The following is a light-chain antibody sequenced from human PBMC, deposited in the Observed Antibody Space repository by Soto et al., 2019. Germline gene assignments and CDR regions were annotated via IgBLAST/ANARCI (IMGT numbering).Light chain of an antibody. CDR1: SSDVGAYNY. V-gene: IGLV2-14*01. Sequence: QSALTQPASVSGSPGQSITISCTGTSSDVGAYNYVSWYQQHPGKAPKLMIFEVSDRPSGVSNRFSGSKSGNTASLIISGLQAEDEADYYCSSYTSSNTLVFGGGTKLTVL. CDR3: SSYTSSNTLV. CDR2: EVS. J-gene: IGLJ2*01.